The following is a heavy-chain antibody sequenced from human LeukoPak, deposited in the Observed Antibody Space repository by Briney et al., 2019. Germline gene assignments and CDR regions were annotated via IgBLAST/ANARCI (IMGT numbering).Heavy chain of an antibody. CDR3: ATSSGWYVYYFDY. D-gene: IGHD6-19*01. CDR1: GFTFSSYE. V-gene: IGHV3-48*03. CDR2: ISSSGSTI. Sequence: GGSLRLSCAASGFTFSSYEMNWVRQAPGKGLEWVSYISSSGSTIYYADSMKGRFTISRDNAKNSLYLQMNSLRAEDTAVYYCATSSGWYVYYFDYWGQGTLVTVSS. J-gene: IGHJ4*02.